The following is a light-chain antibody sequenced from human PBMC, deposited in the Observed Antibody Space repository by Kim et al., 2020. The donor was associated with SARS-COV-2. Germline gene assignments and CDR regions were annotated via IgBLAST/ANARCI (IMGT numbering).Light chain of an antibody. CDR3: QVWDSSTV. J-gene: IGLJ2*01. V-gene: IGLV3-21*04. Sequence: SYELTQPPSVSVAPGKTARITCGGNNIGSKSVHWYQQKPGQAPVLVIYYDNDRPSGIPERFSGSNSVNTATLTISRVEAGDEADYYCQVWDSSTVFGGGT. CDR2: YDN. CDR1: NIGSKS.